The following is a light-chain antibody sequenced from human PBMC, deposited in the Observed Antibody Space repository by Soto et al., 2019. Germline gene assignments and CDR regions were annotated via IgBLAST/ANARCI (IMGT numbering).Light chain of an antibody. CDR2: NNN. J-gene: IGLJ1*01. CDR3: AAWDDSLQNDV. V-gene: IGLV1-44*01. CDR1: SSNIGSRT. Sequence: QSVLTQPPSASGTPGQRVTISCSGSSSNIGSRTVSWYQHLPGTAPKLLMFNNNQRPSGVSDRFSGSKSGTSASLAISGLQSEDEAEYYCAAWDDSLQNDVFGTGTKLTVL.